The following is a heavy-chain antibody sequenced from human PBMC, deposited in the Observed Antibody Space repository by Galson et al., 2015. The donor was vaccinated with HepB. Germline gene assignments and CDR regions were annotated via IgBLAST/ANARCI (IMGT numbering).Heavy chain of an antibody. J-gene: IGHJ1*01. CDR3: TREPGLQPRITMVRGVRMELDAEYFQH. CDR2: IRSKAYGGTT. V-gene: IGHV3-49*04. D-gene: IGHD3-10*01. Sequence: SLRLSCAASGFTFGDYAMSWVRQAPGKGLEWVGFIRSKAYGGTTEYAASVKGRFTISRDDSKSIAYLQMNSLKTEDTAVYYCTREPGLQPRITMVRGVRMELDAEYFQHWGQGTLVTVSS. CDR1: GFTFGDYA.